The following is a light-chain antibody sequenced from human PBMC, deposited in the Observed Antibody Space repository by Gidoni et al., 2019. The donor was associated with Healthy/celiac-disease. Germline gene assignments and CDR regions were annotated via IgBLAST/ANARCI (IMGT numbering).Light chain of an antibody. CDR2: GAS. CDR3: QQDNNWPLYT. J-gene: IGKJ2*01. V-gene: IGKV3-15*01. Sequence: EIVMTQSPATLSVSPGERATLSCRASQSVSSNLAWYQQKPGQAPRLLIYGASTRATGIPARFSGSGSGTEFTLTISSLQSEDFAVYYCQQDNNWPLYTFXQXTKLEIK. CDR1: QSVSSN.